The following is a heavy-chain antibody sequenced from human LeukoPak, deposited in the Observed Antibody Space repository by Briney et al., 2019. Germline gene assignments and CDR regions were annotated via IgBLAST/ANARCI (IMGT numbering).Heavy chain of an antibody. Sequence: GGSLRLSCAASGFSFSTYGIHWVRQAPGKGLEWVAVMWYDGSKDYYADSVKGRFTISRDTSKNTLYLQMNNLRAEDTAAYYCAKDRETYEYTFDYWGQGTLVTVSS. CDR3: AKDRETYEYTFDY. CDR1: GFSFSTYG. J-gene: IGHJ4*02. V-gene: IGHV3-33*06. CDR2: MWYDGSKD. D-gene: IGHD6-6*01.